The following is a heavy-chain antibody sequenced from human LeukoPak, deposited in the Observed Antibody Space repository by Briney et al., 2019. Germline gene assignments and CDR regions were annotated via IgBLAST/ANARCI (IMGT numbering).Heavy chain of an antibody. Sequence: GGSLRLSCAASGFTFSSYAMSWVRQAPGKGLEWVSPISNSGGTTYYADSVKGRFTISRDDSENTLYLQMNSLRAEDTAVYYCAKGAEEGVVITAVYYYHMDVWGRGTTVTISS. CDR1: GFTFSSYA. D-gene: IGHD3-22*01. J-gene: IGHJ6*03. V-gene: IGHV3-23*01. CDR3: AKGAEEGVVITAVYYYHMDV. CDR2: ISNSGGTT.